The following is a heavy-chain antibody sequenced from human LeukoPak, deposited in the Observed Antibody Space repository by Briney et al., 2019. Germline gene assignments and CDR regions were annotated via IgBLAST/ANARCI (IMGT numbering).Heavy chain of an antibody. Sequence: SETLSLTCTVSGGSISSSNCYWGWIRQPPGKGLEWIGNIYYSGTSYYNPSLKSRVTISVDTSKNQFSLKLSSVTAADTAVYYCARDSGSYYGGYFQHWGQGTLVTVSS. V-gene: IGHV4-39*07. CDR3: ARDSGSYYGGYFQH. D-gene: IGHD1-26*01. CDR2: IYYSGTS. CDR1: GGSISSSNCY. J-gene: IGHJ1*01.